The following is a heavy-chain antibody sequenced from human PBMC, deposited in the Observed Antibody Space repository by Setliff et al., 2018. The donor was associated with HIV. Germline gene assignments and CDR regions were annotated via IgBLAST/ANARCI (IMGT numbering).Heavy chain of an antibody. CDR2: ISPKNGNT. D-gene: IGHD2-15*01. CDR1: GYTFANYG. J-gene: IGHJ5*02. V-gene: IGHV1-18*01. Sequence: ASVKVSCKASGYTFANYGITWVRQAPGQGLEWMAWISPKNGNTNHAQKYHERLIMSTDTSTSTAYMELRSLRSDDTAVYYCARGSPYGGLHWFDPGGQGTLVTVSS. CDR3: ARGSPYGGLHWFDP.